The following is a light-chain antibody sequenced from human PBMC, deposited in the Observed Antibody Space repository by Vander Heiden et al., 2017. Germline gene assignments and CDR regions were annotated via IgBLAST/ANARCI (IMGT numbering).Light chain of an antibody. CDR3: SSYTTSSTRV. CDR1: RSDAGGYNY. J-gene: IGLJ2*01. CDR2: DVS. V-gene: IGLV2-14*01. Sequence: QSALTQPASVSGSPGQSITNSCTGTRSDAGGYNYVPWYQQHPGKAPKLMIYDVSIRPSGVSNRFSGSKSGNTASLTSSGLQAEDESDYYCSSYTTSSTRVFGGGTKVTVL.